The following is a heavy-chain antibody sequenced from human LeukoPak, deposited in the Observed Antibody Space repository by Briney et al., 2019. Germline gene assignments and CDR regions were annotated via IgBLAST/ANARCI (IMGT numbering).Heavy chain of an antibody. CDR3: ARRGYYYDSSGYYYGY. D-gene: IGHD3-22*01. Sequence: GGSLRLSCVASGFTFSSYWMHWVRQDPRKGLVWVSRINGDGRNINYADSVRGRFTISRDNAKNTLYLQMNTLRVEDTAVYYCARRGYYYDSSGYYYGYWGQGTLVTVSS. CDR1: GFTFSSYW. CDR2: INGDGRNI. V-gene: IGHV3-74*01. J-gene: IGHJ4*02.